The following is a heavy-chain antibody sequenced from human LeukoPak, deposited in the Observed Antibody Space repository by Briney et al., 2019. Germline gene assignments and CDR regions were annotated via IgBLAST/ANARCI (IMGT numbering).Heavy chain of an antibody. Sequence: SETLSLTCAVSGYSISSSNWWGWIRQPPGKGLEWIGYIYYSGSIYYNPSLKSRVTMSVDTSKNQFSLKLSSVTAADTAVYYCARGGVTVTGYYYGMDVWGQGTTVTVSS. J-gene: IGHJ6*02. D-gene: IGHD4-11*01. CDR3: ARGGVTVTGYYYGMDV. CDR1: GYSISSSNW. CDR2: IYYSGSI. V-gene: IGHV4-28*05.